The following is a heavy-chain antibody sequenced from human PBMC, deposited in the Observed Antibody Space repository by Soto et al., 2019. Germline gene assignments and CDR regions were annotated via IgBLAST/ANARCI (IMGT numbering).Heavy chain of an antibody. J-gene: IGHJ6*02. CDR2: IYYSGSA. Sequence: PSETLSLTCTVSGGSIISSSYYLGWIRQPPVKGLEWIGSIYYSGSASYNPSLKSRVTISVDTSKNQFSLKLSSVTAADTAVYYCARLAGDLVVVTAIENYYYYGMDVWGQGTTVT. CDR3: ARLAGDLVVVTAIENYYYYGMDV. CDR1: GGSIISSSYY. D-gene: IGHD2-21*02. V-gene: IGHV4-39*01.